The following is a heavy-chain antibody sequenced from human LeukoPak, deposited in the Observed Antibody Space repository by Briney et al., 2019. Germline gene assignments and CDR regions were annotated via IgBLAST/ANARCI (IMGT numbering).Heavy chain of an antibody. V-gene: IGHV3-30*18. CDR1: GFTFSSYG. Sequence: GGSLRLSCAASGFTFSSYGMHWVRQAPGKGLEWVAVISYDGSNKYYADSVKGRFTISRDNSKNTLYLQMNSLRAEDTAVYYCAKDLFPYSSGWYGFDYWGQGTLVTVSS. D-gene: IGHD6-19*01. J-gene: IGHJ4*02. CDR3: AKDLFPYSSGWYGFDY. CDR2: ISYDGSNK.